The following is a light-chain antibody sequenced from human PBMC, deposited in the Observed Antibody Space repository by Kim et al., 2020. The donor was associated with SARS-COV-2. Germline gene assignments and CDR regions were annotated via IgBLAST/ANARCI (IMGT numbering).Light chain of an antibody. J-gene: IGLJ1*01. CDR3: SSYTGSSTYV. V-gene: IGLV2-14*03. Sequence: GQSITISCTGTSSDVGGYNYVSWYQQHPGKAPKLMIYDVSNRPSGVSNRFSGSKSGNTASLTISGLQAEDEADYYCSSYTGSSTYVFGTGTKVTVL. CDR1: SSDVGGYNY. CDR2: DVS.